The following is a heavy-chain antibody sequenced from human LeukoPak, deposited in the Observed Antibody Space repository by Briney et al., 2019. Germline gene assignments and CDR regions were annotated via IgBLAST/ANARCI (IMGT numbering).Heavy chain of an antibody. CDR1: GYTFTSNG. CDR3: ARVSAPPDYGDYVSENWFDP. Sequence: GASVKVSCTASGYTFTSNGINWVRQAPGQGLEWMGWISAYNKRNYAQKFQGRVTMTTDTSTSTAYMELRNLRSDDTAVYYCARVSAPPDYGDYVSENWFDPWGQGTLVTVSS. J-gene: IGHJ5*02. D-gene: IGHD4-17*01. V-gene: IGHV1-18*01. CDR2: ISAYNKR.